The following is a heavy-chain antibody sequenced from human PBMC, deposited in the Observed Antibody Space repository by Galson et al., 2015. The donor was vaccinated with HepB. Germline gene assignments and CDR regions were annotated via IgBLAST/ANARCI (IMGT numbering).Heavy chain of an antibody. CDR2: ISYDGSNK. V-gene: IGHV3-30*04. Sequence: SLRLSCAASGFTFSSYAMHWVRQAPGRGLEWVAVISYDGSNKYYADSVKGRFTISRDNSKNTLYLQMNSLRAEDTAVYYCARAKLGAFDIWGQGTMVTVSS. D-gene: IGHD3-3*02. CDR1: GFTFSSYA. CDR3: ARAKLGAFDI. J-gene: IGHJ3*02.